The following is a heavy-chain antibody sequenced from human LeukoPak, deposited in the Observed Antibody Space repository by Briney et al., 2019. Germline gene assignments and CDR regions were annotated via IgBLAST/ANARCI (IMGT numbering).Heavy chain of an antibody. Sequence: PGGSLRLSCAASGFTFSSYSMNWVRQAPGKGLEWVSSISSSSSYIYYADSVKGRFTISRDNVKNSLYLQMNSLRAEDTAVYYCASRDIVDPQGVDYWGQGTLVTVSS. CDR2: ISSSSSYI. J-gene: IGHJ4*02. D-gene: IGHD5-12*01. V-gene: IGHV3-21*01. CDR1: GFTFSSYS. CDR3: ASRDIVDPQGVDY.